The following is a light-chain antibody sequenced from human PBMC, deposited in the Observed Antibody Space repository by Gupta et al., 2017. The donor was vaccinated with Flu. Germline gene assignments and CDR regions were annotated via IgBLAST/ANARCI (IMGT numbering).Light chain of an antibody. J-gene: IGLJ2*01. CDR3: QTWGAGIVV. CDR2: LNSDGSH. CDR1: SGHRSNA. Sequence: QLVLTQSPSASASLGASVKLTCLLSSGHRSNAIAWHQQQPGKGPRFLMKLNSDGSHSKGDGIPDRFSGSSSGAERYLIISSLQSEDEADYYCQTWGAGIVVFGGGTKVTVL. V-gene: IGLV4-69*01.